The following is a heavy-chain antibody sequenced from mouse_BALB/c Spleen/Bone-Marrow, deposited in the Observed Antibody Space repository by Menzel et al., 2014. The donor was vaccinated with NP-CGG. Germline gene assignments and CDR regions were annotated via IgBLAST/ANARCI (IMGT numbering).Heavy chain of an antibody. D-gene: IGHD2-3*01. J-gene: IGHJ3*01. CDR3: TRDDVSLFPY. Sequence: VHMHQSRAELLRPGASVQLSCKASGYTFTSYWINWVKQRPGQGLEWIGNICPSDSYTNYNQKFKDKATLTVDKSSSTAYMQLSSPTSEDSAVYYCTRDDVSLFPYRGQGTL. V-gene: IGHV1-69*02. CDR2: ICPSDSYT. CDR1: GYTFTSYW.